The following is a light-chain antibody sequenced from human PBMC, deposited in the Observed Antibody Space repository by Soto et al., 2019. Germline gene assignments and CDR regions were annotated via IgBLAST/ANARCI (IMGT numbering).Light chain of an antibody. Sequence: QPVLTQPPSASGTPGQSVTIPCTGTSSDVGDYNYVSWYQQHPGKAPKLMIYEVSRRPSGVPDRFSGSKSGNTASLTVSGLQAEDEADYYCSSNAGSNNVVFGGGTKLTVL. J-gene: IGLJ2*01. V-gene: IGLV2-8*01. CDR1: SSDVGDYNY. CDR2: EVS. CDR3: SSNAGSNNVV.